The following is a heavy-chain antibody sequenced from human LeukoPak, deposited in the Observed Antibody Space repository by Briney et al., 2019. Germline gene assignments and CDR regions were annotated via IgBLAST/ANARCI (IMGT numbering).Heavy chain of an antibody. CDR3: ARDTGGYYDSSGIRGNFDY. J-gene: IGHJ4*02. Sequence: ASVKVSCKASGYTFTSYDINWVRQATGQGLEWMGWMNPNSGYTGYAQKFQGRVTMTRNTSISTAYMELSSLRSEDTAVYYCARDTGGYYDSSGIRGNFDYWGQGTLVTVSS. V-gene: IGHV1-8*01. CDR1: GYTFTSYD. CDR2: MNPNSGYT. D-gene: IGHD3-22*01.